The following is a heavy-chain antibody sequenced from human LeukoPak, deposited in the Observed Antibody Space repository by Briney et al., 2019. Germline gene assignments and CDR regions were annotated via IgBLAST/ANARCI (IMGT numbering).Heavy chain of an antibody. CDR1: GGSLSSSSYY. D-gene: IGHD3-9*01. CDR2: IYYSGST. CDR3: TRGSYDVLTGYSTLGEY. V-gene: IGHV4-39*02. J-gene: IGHJ4*02. Sequence: SETLSLTCTVSGGSLSSSSYYWGWVRQPPGKGLEWIGNIYYSGSTYYNPSLKSRLTISLDTSQRHFSLRLSSVTAADTASYYCTRGSYDVLTGYSTLGEYWGQGTLVTVSS.